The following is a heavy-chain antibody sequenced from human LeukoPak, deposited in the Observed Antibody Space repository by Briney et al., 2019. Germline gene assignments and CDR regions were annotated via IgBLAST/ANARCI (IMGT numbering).Heavy chain of an antibody. D-gene: IGHD1-1*01. CDR1: ECTLSTKC. CDR2: IYYDGSNI. J-gene: IGHJ4*01. CDR3: ASYWNTKSYDD. V-gene: IGHV3-33*01. Sequence: PGGSLTFSFPASECTLSTKCMHWVRQAPGKGLEWVAFIYYDGSNIYYADYVKGRFTISRDISKNTLYLQMDSLRAEDTAIYYCASYWNTKSYDDWG.